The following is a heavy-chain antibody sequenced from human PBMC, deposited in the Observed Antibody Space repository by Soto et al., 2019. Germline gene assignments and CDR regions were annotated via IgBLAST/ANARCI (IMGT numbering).Heavy chain of an antibody. J-gene: IGHJ6*02. CDR3: ARAGPIWDSSNYCGDDYYYGMDV. D-gene: IGHD3-22*01. Sequence: QGQLVESGGGVVQPGMSLRLSCAASAFTFSSYAMHWVRQAPGKGLEWVAVISYEGSKKYYADSVKGRFTISRDNSKNTLYLQMNSLRAEETAVYYCARAGPIWDSSNYCGDDYYYGMDVWGQGTTVTVS. V-gene: IGHV3-30-3*01. CDR1: AFTFSSYA. CDR2: ISYEGSKK.